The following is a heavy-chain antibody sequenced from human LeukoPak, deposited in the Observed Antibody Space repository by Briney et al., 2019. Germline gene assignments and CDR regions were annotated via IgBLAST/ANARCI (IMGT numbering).Heavy chain of an antibody. CDR2: IIPIFGTA. CDR3: ARRAIAARLVITNYFDY. Sequence: ASVKVSCKASGYTFTSYAISWVRQAPGQGLEWMGGIIPIFGTANYAQKFQGRVTITADESTSTAYMELSSLRSEDTAVYYCARRAIAARLVITNYFDYWRQGTLVTVSS. V-gene: IGHV1-69*13. CDR1: GYTFTSYA. D-gene: IGHD6-6*01. J-gene: IGHJ4*02.